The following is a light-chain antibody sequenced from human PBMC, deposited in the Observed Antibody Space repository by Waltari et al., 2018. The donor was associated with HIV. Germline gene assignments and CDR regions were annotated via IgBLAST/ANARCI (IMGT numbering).Light chain of an antibody. CDR1: SSNIGRSI. Sequence: QSVLTPPPSASRTPGQTATTSSSGISSNIGRSIVYWYRKLPGTAPKLLIHRNNQRPSGVPDRFSGSKSGTSASLAISGLRSEDEADYYCTAWDASLSVWVFGGGTKLTVL. V-gene: IGLV1-47*01. J-gene: IGLJ3*02. CDR3: TAWDASLSVWV. CDR2: RNN.